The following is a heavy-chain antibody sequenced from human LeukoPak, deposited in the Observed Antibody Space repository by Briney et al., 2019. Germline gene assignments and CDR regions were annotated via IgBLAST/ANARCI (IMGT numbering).Heavy chain of an antibody. CDR1: GYTFTGYY. CDR2: INLNSGGT. CDR3: ASWAGGNEPIASFDY. V-gene: IGHV1-2*02. D-gene: IGHD1-14*01. J-gene: IGHJ4*02. Sequence: ASVKVSCKTSGYTFTGYYMHWMRQAPGQGLEWMGWINLNSGGTNYAQKFQGRVIMTRDTSTSTAYRELNRLRFDDTAVYYCASWAGGNEPIASFDYWGQGTLVTVSS.